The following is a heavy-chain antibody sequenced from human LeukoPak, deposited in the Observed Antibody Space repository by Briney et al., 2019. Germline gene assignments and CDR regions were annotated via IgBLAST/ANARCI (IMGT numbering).Heavy chain of an antibody. CDR3: AKERSITMVRGSLWSLTQAEDAFDI. D-gene: IGHD3-10*01. V-gene: IGHV3-23*01. J-gene: IGHJ3*02. CDR1: GFTFNSYA. Sequence: GGSLRLSCAASGFTFNSYAMSWVRQAPGKGLEWVSGISGSGNTGNTNYADSVKGRFTISRDNSKNTLYLQMNSLRAEDTAVYYCAKERSITMVRGSLWSLTQAEDAFDIWGQGTMVTVSS. CDR2: ISGSGNTGNT.